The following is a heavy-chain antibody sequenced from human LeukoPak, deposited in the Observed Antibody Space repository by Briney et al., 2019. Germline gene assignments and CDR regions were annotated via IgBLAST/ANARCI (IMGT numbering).Heavy chain of an antibody. D-gene: IGHD3-10*01. V-gene: IGHV3-30*18. CDR3: AKILWFGEYDAFDI. J-gene: IGHJ3*02. Sequence: GGSLRLSCAASGFTLSSYGMHWVRQAPGKGLEWVAVISYDGSNKYYADSVKGRFTISRDNSKNTLYLQMNSLRAEDTAVYYCAKILWFGEYDAFDIWGQGTMVTVSS. CDR1: GFTLSSYG. CDR2: ISYDGSNK.